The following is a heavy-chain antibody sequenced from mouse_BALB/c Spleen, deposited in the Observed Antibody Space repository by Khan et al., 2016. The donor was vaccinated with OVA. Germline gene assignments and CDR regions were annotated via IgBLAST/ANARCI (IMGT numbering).Heavy chain of an antibody. CDR2: ISYSGNT. D-gene: IGHD3-2*02. CDR1: GYSITSYYA. V-gene: IGHV3-2*02. J-gene: IGHJ2*01. CDR3: ARIQGGDFDY. Sequence: VQLKQSGPGLVKPSQSLSLTCTVTGYSITSYYAWNWIRQFPGNKLEWMGYISYSGNTKYNPSLKSRISITRDTSKNQFFLQLNFVTIEDTATYYCARIQGGDFDYWGQGTTLTVSS.